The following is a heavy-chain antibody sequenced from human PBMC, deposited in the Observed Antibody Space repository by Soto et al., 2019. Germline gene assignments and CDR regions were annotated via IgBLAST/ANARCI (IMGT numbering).Heavy chain of an antibody. J-gene: IGHJ4*02. CDR3: TTYDYILGSVRYRWAY. CDR2: IKSKTDGGTT. D-gene: IGHD3-16*02. Sequence: GGSLRLSCAASGFTFSIAWMSWVRQAPGKGLEWVARIKSKTDGGTTDHAAPVKGRFTISRDDSKNTVYLQMNSLETEDTAVYYCTTYDYILGSVRYRWAYWGQGALVTVS. V-gene: IGHV3-15*01. CDR1: GFTFSIAW.